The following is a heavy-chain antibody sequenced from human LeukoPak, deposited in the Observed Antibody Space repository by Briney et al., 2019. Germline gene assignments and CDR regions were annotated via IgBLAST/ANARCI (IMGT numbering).Heavy chain of an antibody. Sequence: GGSLRLSCAASGFTFSSYSMNWVRQAPGKGLEWVSFIYSGGKTHSSDSVKGRFTISRDNSKNTLYLQMSSLRAEDTAIYYCARRAGEYSHPYDYWGQGTLVTVSS. J-gene: IGHJ4*02. CDR2: IYSGGKT. V-gene: IGHV3-53*01. CDR1: GFTFSSYS. D-gene: IGHD2-15*01. CDR3: ARRAGEYSHPYDY.